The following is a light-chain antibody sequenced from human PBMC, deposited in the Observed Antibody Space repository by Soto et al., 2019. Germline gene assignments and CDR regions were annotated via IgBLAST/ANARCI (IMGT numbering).Light chain of an antibody. Sequence: QSALTQPASVSGSPGQSITISCTGTRSDVGSYDLVSWYQQHPGQAPKLIIYEGNKRPPGVSHRFSGSKSGNTASLTISGLQAEDEAGYYCCSYAGNSAFVLFGGGTKLTVL. CDR2: EGN. CDR3: CSYAGNSAFVL. CDR1: RSDVGSYDL. J-gene: IGLJ2*01. V-gene: IGLV2-23*01.